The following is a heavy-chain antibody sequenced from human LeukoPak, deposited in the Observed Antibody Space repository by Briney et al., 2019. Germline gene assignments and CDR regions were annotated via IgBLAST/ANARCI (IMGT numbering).Heavy chain of an antibody. D-gene: IGHD3-22*01. CDR2: VNQDGSAK. J-gene: IGHJ4*02. CDR3: AREERAYYYDSSGYPDY. Sequence: GGSLRLSCAASEFTFSTYWMSWVRQAPGKGLEWVGNVNQDGSAKYYVDSVKGRFTISRDNAKNSLYLQMNSLRAEDTAVYYCAREERAYYYDSSGYPDYWGQGTLVTVSS. CDR1: EFTFSTYW. V-gene: IGHV3-7*01.